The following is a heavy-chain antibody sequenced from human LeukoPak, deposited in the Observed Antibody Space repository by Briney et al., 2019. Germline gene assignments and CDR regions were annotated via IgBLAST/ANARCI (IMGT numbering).Heavy chain of an antibody. D-gene: IGHD3-9*01. CDR3: ARGLYDILTGFVFDY. V-gene: IGHV3-21*01. CDR1: GFTFSSYS. CDR2: ISSSSSYI. J-gene: IGHJ4*02. Sequence: GESLRLSCAASGFTFSSYSMNWVRQAPGKGLEWVSSISSSSSYIYYADSVKGRFTISRDNAKNSLYLQMNSLRAEDTAVYYCARGLYDILTGFVFDYWGQGTLVTVSS.